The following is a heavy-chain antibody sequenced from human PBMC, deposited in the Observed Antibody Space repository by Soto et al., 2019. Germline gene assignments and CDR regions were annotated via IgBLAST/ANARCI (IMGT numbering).Heavy chain of an antibody. CDR2: IDPSDSYT. CDR1: GYSFTSYW. V-gene: IGHV5-10-1*01. CDR3: ARSPMKDYYDSSGYYYSWFDP. J-gene: IGHJ5*02. D-gene: IGHD3-22*01. Sequence: GESLKISCKGSGYSFTSYWISWVRQMPGKGLEWMGRIDPSDSYTNYSPSFQGHVTISADESISTAHLQWSSLKASDTAMYYCARSPMKDYYDSSGYYYSWFDPWGQGTLVTVSS.